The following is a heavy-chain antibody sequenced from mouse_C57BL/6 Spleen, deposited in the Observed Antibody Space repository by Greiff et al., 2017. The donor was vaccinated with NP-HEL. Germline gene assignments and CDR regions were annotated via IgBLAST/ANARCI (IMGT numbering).Heavy chain of an antibody. CDR2: INPNNGGT. D-gene: IGHD2-13*01. Sequence: EVKLMESGPELVKPGASVKMSCKASGYTFTDYNMHWVKQSHGKSLEWIGYINPNNGGTSYNQKFKGKATLTVNKSSSTAYMELRSLTSEDSAVYYCAREGLLYYAMDYWGQGTSVTVSS. V-gene: IGHV1-22*01. CDR1: GYTFTDYN. CDR3: AREGLLYYAMDY. J-gene: IGHJ4*01.